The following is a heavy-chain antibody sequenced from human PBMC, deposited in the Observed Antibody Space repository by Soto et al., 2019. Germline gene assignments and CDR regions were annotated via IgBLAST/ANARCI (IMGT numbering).Heavy chain of an antibody. D-gene: IGHD6-25*01. J-gene: IGHJ6*02. CDR3: ARSEGGMTAANYYYYAVDV. CDR2: IIPGFGTA. Sequence: QVQLVQSGAEVKTPGSSVKVSCNASGGSFSNYAFSWVRQAHGHGLEWMAGIIPGFGTAEYPQKFVSRLSTSADDSTATFYMDLSRLTSEETAVYYCARSEGGMTAANYYYYAVDVWGQGTTVTVS. V-gene: IGHV1-69*01. CDR1: GGSFSNYA.